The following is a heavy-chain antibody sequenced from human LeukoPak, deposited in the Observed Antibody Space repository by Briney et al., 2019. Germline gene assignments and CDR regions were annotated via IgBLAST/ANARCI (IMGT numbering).Heavy chain of an antibody. CDR2: INPSGGST. V-gene: IGHV1-46*01. J-gene: IGHJ3*02. D-gene: IGHD3-10*01. CDR3: ARGGPGDLFAPNPAITVKGDAFDI. Sequence: ASVKVSCKASGYTFTSYYMHWVRQAPGQGLEWMGIINPSGGSTSYAQKFQGRVTMTRDTSTSTVYMELSSLRSEDTAVYYCARGGPGDLFAPNPAITVKGDAFDIWGQGTMVTVSS. CDR1: GYTFTSYY.